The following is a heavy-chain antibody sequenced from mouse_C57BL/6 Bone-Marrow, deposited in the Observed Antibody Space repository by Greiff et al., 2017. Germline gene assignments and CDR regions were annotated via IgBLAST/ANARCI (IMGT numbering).Heavy chain of an antibody. CDR1: GFSLTSYG. Sequence: QVQLQQSGPGLVQPSQSLSITCTVSGFSLTSYGVHWVRQTPGKGLAWLGVIWSGGSTDYNAAFISRLSISKDNSKSQVFFKMNSLQADDTDIYYCARYGKAYYFDYWGQGTTLTVSS. J-gene: IGHJ2*01. D-gene: IGHD2-1*01. V-gene: IGHV2-2*01. CDR3: ARYGKAYYFDY. CDR2: IWSGGST.